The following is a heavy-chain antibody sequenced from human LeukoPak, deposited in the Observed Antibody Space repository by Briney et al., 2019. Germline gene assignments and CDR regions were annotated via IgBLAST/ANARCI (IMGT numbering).Heavy chain of an antibody. CDR1: GYTFTNYA. Sequence: ASVKVSCKTSGYTFTNYAIHWVRQAPGQRLEWMGWINAGYGNTKYSQKFQGRVTLTSDTSANTAYMDLSSLKSEDTAVYYCATDRGDGYNYEGLDFWGQGTLVTVSS. D-gene: IGHD5-24*01. CDR2: INAGYGNT. V-gene: IGHV1-3*01. CDR3: ATDRGDGYNYEGLDF. J-gene: IGHJ4*02.